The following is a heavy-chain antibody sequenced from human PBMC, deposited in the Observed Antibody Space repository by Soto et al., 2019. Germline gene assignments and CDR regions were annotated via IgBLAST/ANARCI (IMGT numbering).Heavy chain of an antibody. Sequence: QVQLQQWGAGLLKPSETLSLTCAVYGGSFSGYYWSWIRQPPGKGLEWIGEINHSGSTHYNPSLKSRVTISVDTSKNQFSLKLSSVTAADTAVYYCAREVVVVPAAAHYYYYYMDVWGKGTTVTVSS. CDR2: INHSGST. D-gene: IGHD2-2*01. J-gene: IGHJ6*03. CDR1: GGSFSGYY. V-gene: IGHV4-34*01. CDR3: AREVVVVPAAAHYYYYYMDV.